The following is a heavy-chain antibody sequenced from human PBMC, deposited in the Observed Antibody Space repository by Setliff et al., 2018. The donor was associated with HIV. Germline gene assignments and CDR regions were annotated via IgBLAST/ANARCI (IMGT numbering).Heavy chain of an antibody. J-gene: IGHJ5*02. D-gene: IGHD3-10*01. Sequence: SETLSLTCAVSGYSISSGYHWGWIRQPPGKGLEWIANIYYSGITYYNPSLKSRVTISVDTSKNQFSLKLSSVAAADTAVYYCARLLNYYGNWFDPWGQGTLVTVSS. CDR2: IYYSGIT. CDR3: ARLLNYYGNWFDP. V-gene: IGHV4-38-2*01. CDR1: GYSISSGYH.